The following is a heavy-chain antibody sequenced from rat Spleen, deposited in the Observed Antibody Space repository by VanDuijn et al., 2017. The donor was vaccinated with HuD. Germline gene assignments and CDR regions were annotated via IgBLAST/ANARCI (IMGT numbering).Heavy chain of an antibody. CDR1: GFTFSAYW. CDR2: VSPSGGST. D-gene: IGHD1-12*02. CDR3: ARDNYDGTYYYGFAC. V-gene: IGHV5-19*01. Sequence: EVQLVESGGGLVQPGRSLKLSCVASGFTFSAYWMYWVRQAPKKGLEWVASVSPSGGSTYYRDSVKGRFTISRDNAKSTLYLQMNSLRSEDTATYYCARDNYDGTYYYGFACWGQGTLVTVSS. J-gene: IGHJ3*01.